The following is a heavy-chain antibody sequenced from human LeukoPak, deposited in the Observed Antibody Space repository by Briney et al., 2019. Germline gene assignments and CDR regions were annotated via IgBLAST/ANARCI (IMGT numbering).Heavy chain of an antibody. V-gene: IGHV4-34*01. CDR2: INHSGST. D-gene: IGHD1-26*01. CDR1: GGSFSGYY. Sequence: SETLSLTCAVYGGSFSGYYWSWIRQPPGKGLEWIGEINHSGSTNYNPSLKSRVTISVDTSKNQFSLKLSSVTAADTAVYDCARRRGGSKGAFDIWGQGTMVTVSS. CDR3: ARRRGGSKGAFDI. J-gene: IGHJ3*02.